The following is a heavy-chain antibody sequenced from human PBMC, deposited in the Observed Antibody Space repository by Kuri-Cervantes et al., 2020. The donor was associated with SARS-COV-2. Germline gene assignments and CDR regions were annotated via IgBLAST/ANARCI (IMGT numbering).Heavy chain of an antibody. D-gene: IGHD2-15*01. Sequence: GGSLRLSCAASGFTFSSYGMHWVRQAPGKGLEWVAFISYDGSNKYYVESVKGRFTTSRDNSKNTLYLQINSLRAEDTAVYYCAKDQHGIIVVIAAIDYWGQGTLVTVSS. V-gene: IGHV3-30*02. CDR2: ISYDGSNK. CDR1: GFTFSSYG. J-gene: IGHJ4*02. CDR3: AKDQHGIIVVIAAIDY.